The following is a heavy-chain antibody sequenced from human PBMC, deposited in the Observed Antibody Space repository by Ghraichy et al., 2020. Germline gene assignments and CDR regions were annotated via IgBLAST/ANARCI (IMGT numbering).Heavy chain of an antibody. J-gene: IGHJ6*02. D-gene: IGHD3-22*01. CDR3: ARDLGEYYYDSSEYGMDV. V-gene: IGHV4-59*01. CDR1: GGSISSYY. CDR2: IYYSGST. Sequence: SETLSLTCTVSGGSISSYYWSWIRQPPGKGLEWIGYIYYSGSTNYNPSLKSRVTISVDTSKNQFSLKLSSVTAADTAVYYCARDLGEYYYDSSEYGMDVWGQGTTVTVSS.